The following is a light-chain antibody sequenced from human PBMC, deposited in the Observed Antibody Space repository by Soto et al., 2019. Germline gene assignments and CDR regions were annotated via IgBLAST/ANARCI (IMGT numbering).Light chain of an antibody. CDR1: QSSTTY. Sequence: DIQMTQSPSSLSATVVDRVTITCRASQSSTTYLHWYQQKPGKAPNLLIYAASSLQSGVPSRFSGSGSETEFTLTISGLQPGDSATYYCQQYNSYSPTFGQGTKVDIK. CDR2: AAS. J-gene: IGKJ1*01. CDR3: QQYNSYSPT. V-gene: IGKV1-5*01.